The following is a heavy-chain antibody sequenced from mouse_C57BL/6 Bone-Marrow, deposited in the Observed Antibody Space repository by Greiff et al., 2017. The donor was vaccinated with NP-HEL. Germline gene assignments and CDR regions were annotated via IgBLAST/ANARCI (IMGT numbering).Heavy chain of an antibody. D-gene: IGHD1-1*01. J-gene: IGHJ4*01. CDR2: ISSGGSYT. CDR3: ARDGSSYVAMDY. Sequence: DVKLVESGGDLVKPGGSLKLSCAASGFTFSSYGMSWVRQTPDKRLEWVATISSGGSYTYYPDSVKGRFTISRDNAKNTLYLQMSSLKSEDTAMYYCARDGSSYVAMDYWGQGTSVTVSS. CDR1: GFTFSSYG. V-gene: IGHV5-6*02.